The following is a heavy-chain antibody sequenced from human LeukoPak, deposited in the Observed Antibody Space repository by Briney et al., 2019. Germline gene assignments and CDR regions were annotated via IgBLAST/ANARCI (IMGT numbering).Heavy chain of an antibody. J-gene: IGHJ5*02. CDR2: ITGSGGHT. CDR1: GFTFTAYA. Sequence: PGGSLRLSCAASGFTFTAYAMSWVRQDPRAGLEWVSGITGSGGHTVYADSVKGRFTISSDNSRNTLFLQMNSLRVDDTAVYYCAMDPNGDYIGATSFDPWGRGTLVTVSS. CDR3: AMDPNGDYIGATSFDP. V-gene: IGHV3-23*01. D-gene: IGHD4-17*01.